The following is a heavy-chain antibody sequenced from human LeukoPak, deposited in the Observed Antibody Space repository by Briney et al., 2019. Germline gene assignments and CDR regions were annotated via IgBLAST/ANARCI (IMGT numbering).Heavy chain of an antibody. CDR3: ARELGYGMSGIYYGLHDAFDI. CDR2: MNPNSGNT. D-gene: IGHD1-26*01. Sequence: ASLKVSCKASGYTFTSYDINCVRQAPGQGLGWMGWMNPNSGNTGYAQKFQGRVTITRNTSISTAYMELSSLRSEDTAVYYCARELGYGMSGIYYGLHDAFDIWGQGTMVTVSS. V-gene: IGHV1-8*01. CDR1: GYTFTSYD. J-gene: IGHJ3*02.